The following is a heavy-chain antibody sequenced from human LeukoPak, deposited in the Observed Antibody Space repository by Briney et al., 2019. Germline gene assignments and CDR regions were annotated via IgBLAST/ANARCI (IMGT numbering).Heavy chain of an antibody. CDR3: ARVYCSSSWYSAYYYYYMDV. Sequence: KPSETLSLTCTVSGGSISSSSYYWGWIRQPPGKGLEWIGSIYYSGSTYYNPSLKSRVTISVDTSKNQFSLKLSSVTAADTAVYHCARVYCSSSWYSAYYYYYMDVWGKGTTVTVSS. J-gene: IGHJ6*03. CDR1: GGSISSSSYY. D-gene: IGHD6-13*01. V-gene: IGHV4-39*07. CDR2: IYYSGST.